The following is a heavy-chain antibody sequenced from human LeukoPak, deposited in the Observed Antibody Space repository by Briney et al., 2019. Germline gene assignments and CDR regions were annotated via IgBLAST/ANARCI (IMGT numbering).Heavy chain of an antibody. CDR1: GYTFTGYY. CDR2: INPNSGGT. J-gene: IGHJ3*02. D-gene: IGHD6-13*01. V-gene: IGHV1-2*02. CDR3: ASDAGTLDDAFDI. Sequence: ASVKVSCKASGYTFTGYYMHWVRQAPGQGLEWMGWINPNSGGTNYAQKFQGRVTMTRDTSISTAYMELRSLRSDDTAVYYCASDAGTLDDAFDIWGQGTMVTVSS.